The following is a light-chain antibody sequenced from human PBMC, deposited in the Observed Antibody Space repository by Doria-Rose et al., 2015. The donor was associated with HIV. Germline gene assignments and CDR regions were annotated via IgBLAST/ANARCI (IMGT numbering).Light chain of an antibody. Sequence: DIVMTQTPGTLSLSPGERATLSCRASQSFSSTYLARYQQKPGQAPSLLIYDGSTRATGIPDRFSASGSGTDFTLTINRLEPEDFALYYCHQYGTSWTCGQGTKVEI. CDR1: QSFSSTY. V-gene: IGKV3-20*01. J-gene: IGKJ1*01. CDR2: DGS. CDR3: HQYGTSWT.